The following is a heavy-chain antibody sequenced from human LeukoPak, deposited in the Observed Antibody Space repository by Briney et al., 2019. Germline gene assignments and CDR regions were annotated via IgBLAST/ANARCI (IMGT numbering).Heavy chain of an antibody. CDR1: GFTVSSNY. CDR2: IYSGGST. CDR3: ARDAAVAGTYYYGMDV. V-gene: IGHV3-53*01. Sequence: PGGSLRLSCAASGFTVSSNYMSWVRQAPGKGLEWVSVIYSGGSTYYADSVKGRFTISRDNSKNTLYLQMNSLRAEDTAVYYCARDAAVAGTYYYGMDVWGQGTTVTVSS. D-gene: IGHD6-19*01. J-gene: IGHJ6*02.